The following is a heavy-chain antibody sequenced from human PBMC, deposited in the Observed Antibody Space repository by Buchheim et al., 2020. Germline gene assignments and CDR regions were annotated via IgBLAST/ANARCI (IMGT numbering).Heavy chain of an antibody. CDR1: EFMSSIYW. CDR3: ARDPGQNYYYYYMDL. J-gene: IGHJ6*03. V-gene: IGHV3-7*04. Sequence: EVQLVESGGGLVQPGGSLRLSCAASEFMSSIYWMTWVRQAPGKGLEWVATINQDGSEEYYVDPVKGRFTISRDNAKNSLYLQKNSRRAHHTALYYCARDPGQNYYYYYMDLWGKGT. CDR2: INQDGSEE.